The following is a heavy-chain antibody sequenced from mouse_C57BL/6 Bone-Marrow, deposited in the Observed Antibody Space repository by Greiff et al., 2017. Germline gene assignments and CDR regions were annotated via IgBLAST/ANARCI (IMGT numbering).Heavy chain of an antibody. CDR3: TREEDYDGYYRFAY. V-gene: IGHV5-9-1*02. D-gene: IGHD2-3*01. CDR1: GFTFSSYA. J-gene: IGHJ3*01. Sequence: EVMLVESGEGLVKPGGSLKLSCAASGFTFSSYAMSWVRQTPEKRLEWVAYISSGGDYIYYADTVKGRFTISRDNARNTLYLQMSSLKSEDTAMYYCTREEDYDGYYRFAYWSQGTLVTVSA. CDR2: ISSGGDYI.